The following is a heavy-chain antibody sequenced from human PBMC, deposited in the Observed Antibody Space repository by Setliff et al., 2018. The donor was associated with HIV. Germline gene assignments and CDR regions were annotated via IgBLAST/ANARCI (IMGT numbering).Heavy chain of an antibody. D-gene: IGHD2-15*01. CDR2: ISGSGDST. CDR3: AKTLPTLYPPHDYYFAMDV. J-gene: IGHJ6*02. V-gene: IGHV3-23*01. CDR1: GFTFGSYA. Sequence: PRLSCAPSGFTFGSYAMSWVRQAPGKGLEWVSVISGSGDSTFYADSLKGRFTISRDNSKNTLYLQMNSLRAEDTAVYYCAKTLPTLYPPHDYYFAMDVWGQGTTVTVS.